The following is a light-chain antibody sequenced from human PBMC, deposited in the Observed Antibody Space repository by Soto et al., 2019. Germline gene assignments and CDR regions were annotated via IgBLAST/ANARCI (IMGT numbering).Light chain of an antibody. CDR3: LLFSSGPRV. CDR1: PGAVPSIHY. CDR2: DTS. Sequence: QAVVTQEPSLPVSPGGTVTLTCGSNPGAVPSIHYPYCLQQKPGQAPRTLIYDTSKKHSWTPARFSGSLLGGKAALTLSGAQADDEAAYYCLLFSSGPRVFGGVTKLTV. J-gene: IGLJ3*02. V-gene: IGLV7-46*01.